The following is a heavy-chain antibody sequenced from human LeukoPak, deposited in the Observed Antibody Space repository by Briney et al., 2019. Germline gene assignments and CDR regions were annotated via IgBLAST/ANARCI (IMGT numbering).Heavy chain of an antibody. D-gene: IGHD3-22*01. J-gene: IGHJ3*02. Sequence: SETLSLTCTVSGGSISSYYWSWIRQPPGKGLEWIGYIYTSGSTNYNPSLKSRVTISVDTSKNQFSLKLSSVTAADTAVYYCARHNYYDSSGSLDAFDIWGQGTMVTVS. CDR2: IYTSGST. CDR3: ARHNYYDSSGSLDAFDI. V-gene: IGHV4-4*09. CDR1: GGSISSYY.